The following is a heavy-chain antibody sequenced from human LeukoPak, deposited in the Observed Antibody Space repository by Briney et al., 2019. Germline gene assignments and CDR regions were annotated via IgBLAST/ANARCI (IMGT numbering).Heavy chain of an antibody. CDR2: IKQDGSEK. CDR1: GFTFSSYW. D-gene: IGHD2-2*01. CDR3: ARATYCSSTSCYLQCYFDY. V-gene: IGHV3-7*04. Sequence: GGSLRLSCAASGFTFSSYWMSWVRQAPGKGLEWVANIKQDGSEKHYVDSVKGRFTISRDNAKNSLYLQMNSLRAEDTAVYYCARATYCSSTSCYLQCYFDYWGQGTLVTVSS. J-gene: IGHJ4*02.